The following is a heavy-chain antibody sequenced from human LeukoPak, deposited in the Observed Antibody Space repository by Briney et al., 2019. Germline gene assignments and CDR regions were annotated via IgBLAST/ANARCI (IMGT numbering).Heavy chain of an antibody. D-gene: IGHD6-13*01. V-gene: IGHV3-21*01. Sequence: GGSLRLSCAASGFTFSSYAMSWVRQAPGKGLEWVSSISSSSSYIYYADSVKGRFTISRDNAKNSLYLQMNSLRAEDTAVYYCARSEWQQLVPGDYWGQGTLVTVSS. CDR3: ARSEWQQLVPGDY. CDR2: ISSSSSYI. CDR1: GFTFSSYA. J-gene: IGHJ4*02.